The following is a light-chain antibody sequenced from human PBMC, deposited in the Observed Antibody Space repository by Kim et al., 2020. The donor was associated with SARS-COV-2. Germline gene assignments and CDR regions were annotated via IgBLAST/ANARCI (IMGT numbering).Light chain of an antibody. CDR2: QDS. Sequence: SVSAGQTASITCSGDKLGDKYACWYQQKPGQSPVLVIYQDSKRPSGIPERFSGSNSGNTATLTISGTQAMDEADYYCQAWDSSTAVFGGGTKVTVL. V-gene: IGLV3-1*01. J-gene: IGLJ2*01. CDR3: QAWDSSTAV. CDR1: KLGDKY.